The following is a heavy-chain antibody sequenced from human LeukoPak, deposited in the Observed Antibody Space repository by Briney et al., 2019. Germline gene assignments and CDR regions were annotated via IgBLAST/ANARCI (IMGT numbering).Heavy chain of an antibody. V-gene: IGHV3-74*01. J-gene: IGHJ6*03. CDR2: INTDGSST. Sequence: GGSLRLSCAASGFTFSSYWMHWVRQAPGKGLVWVSRINTDGSSTSYADSVKGRFTISRDNAKNTLYLQMNSLRAEDTAVYYCARGPLYSSGWYHYYYYIDVWGKGTTVTVSS. D-gene: IGHD6-19*01. CDR1: GFTFSSYW. CDR3: ARGPLYSSGWYHYYYYIDV.